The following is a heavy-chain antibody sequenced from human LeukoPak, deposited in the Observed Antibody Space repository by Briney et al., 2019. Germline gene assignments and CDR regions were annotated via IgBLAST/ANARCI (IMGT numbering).Heavy chain of an antibody. CDR2: IYSGGST. D-gene: IGHD3-22*01. CDR1: GFTFSSNY. V-gene: IGHV3-53*01. J-gene: IGHJ4*02. Sequence: PGGSLRLSCAASGFTFSSNYMSWVRQAPGKGLEWVSVIYSGGSTYYADSVKGRFTISRDNSKNTLYLQMNSLRAEDTAVYYCARGYDSSGYYNGSWGQGTLVTVSS. CDR3: ARGYDSSGYYNGS.